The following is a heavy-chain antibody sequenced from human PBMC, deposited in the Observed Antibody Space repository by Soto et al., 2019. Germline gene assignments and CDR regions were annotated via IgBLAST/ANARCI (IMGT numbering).Heavy chain of an antibody. J-gene: IGHJ6*02. Sequence: XESLSVSCAVYGVSFSGYNWSWIRQPPGKGLEWIGEINHSGSTNYNPSLKNRVTISVDTSKNQFSLKLSSVNAADTAVYYCARGSLDYSNYPRRGNYYYGMDVWGQGTTVTVSS. CDR1: GVSFSGYN. V-gene: IGHV4-34*01. CDR2: INHSGST. D-gene: IGHD4-4*01. CDR3: ARGSLDYSNYPRRGNYYYGMDV.